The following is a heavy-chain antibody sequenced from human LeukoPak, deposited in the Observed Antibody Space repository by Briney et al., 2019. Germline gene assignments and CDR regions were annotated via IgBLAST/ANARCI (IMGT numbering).Heavy chain of an antibody. Sequence: PSETLSLTCAVYGGSFSGYYWSWIRQPPGKGLEWIGEINHSESTNYNPSLKSRVTISVDTSKNQFSLKLSSVTAADTAVYYCARVDYYDSSGGSDYWGQGTLVTVSS. CDR1: GGSFSGYY. V-gene: IGHV4-34*01. CDR3: ARVDYYDSSGGSDY. J-gene: IGHJ4*02. D-gene: IGHD3-22*01. CDR2: INHSEST.